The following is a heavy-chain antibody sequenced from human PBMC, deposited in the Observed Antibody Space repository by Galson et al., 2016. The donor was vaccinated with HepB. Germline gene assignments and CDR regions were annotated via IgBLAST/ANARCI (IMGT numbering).Heavy chain of an antibody. CDR1: GYSLTDYW. V-gene: IGHV5-51*01. CDR3: VRRQYSGYDWDY. CDR2: MFPGDPDT. J-gene: IGHJ4*02. Sequence: QSGAEVKKPGETLKISCKGSGYSLTDYWIGWVRQMPGKGLAWMGIMFPGDPDTRYSPSFQGQVTISADKSIGTAYLQWSSLKATDTAMYYCVRRQYSGYDWDYWGQGTLVTVSS. D-gene: IGHD5-12*01.